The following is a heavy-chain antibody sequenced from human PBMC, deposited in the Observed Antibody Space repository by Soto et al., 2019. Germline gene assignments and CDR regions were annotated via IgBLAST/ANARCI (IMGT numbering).Heavy chain of an antibody. Sequence: QVQLVQSGAEVQKPGSSVKVSCKASGGTFSSYAISWVRQAPGQGLEWMGGIIPTLGTANYAQKFQGRVTITADESTSTAYMELSSLRSEVTAVYYCARSDWNYAFYFDYWGQGTLVIVSS. CDR2: IIPTLGTA. D-gene: IGHD1-7*01. V-gene: IGHV1-69*01. CDR3: ARSDWNYAFYFDY. CDR1: GGTFSSYA. J-gene: IGHJ4*02.